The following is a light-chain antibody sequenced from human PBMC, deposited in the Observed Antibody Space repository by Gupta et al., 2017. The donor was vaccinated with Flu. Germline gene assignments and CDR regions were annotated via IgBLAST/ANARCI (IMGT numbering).Light chain of an antibody. V-gene: IGLV2-14*01. Sequence: QSALTQPASVSGSPGQSITFSCTGPSSHIGGYNYVSWYQHHPGTAPKLMHFEFPDRPSGVSKLVTGAKSGNSASLTISGLQADDEADYYCSSYTSSSTLVFGGGTKLTVL. J-gene: IGLJ3*02. CDR2: EFP. CDR1: SSHIGGYNY. CDR3: SSYTSSSTLV.